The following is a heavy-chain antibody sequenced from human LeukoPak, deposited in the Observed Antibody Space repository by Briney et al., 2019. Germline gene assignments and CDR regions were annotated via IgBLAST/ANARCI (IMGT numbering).Heavy chain of an antibody. V-gene: IGHV3-48*03. J-gene: IGHJ6*04. CDR2: ISSSGSTI. Sequence: QTGGSLRLSCAASGFTFSSYEMNWVRQAPGKRLEWLSYISSSGSTIYYADSVKGRFTISRDNAKNSLYLQMNSLRAEDTAVYYCAELGITMIGGVWGKGTTVTISS. D-gene: IGHD3-10*02. CDR3: AELGITMIGGV. CDR1: GFTFSSYE.